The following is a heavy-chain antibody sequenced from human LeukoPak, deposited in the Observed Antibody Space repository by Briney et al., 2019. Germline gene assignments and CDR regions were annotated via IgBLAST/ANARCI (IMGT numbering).Heavy chain of an antibody. D-gene: IGHD2-2*01. J-gene: IGHJ4*02. CDR1: GFTFSNYW. CDR3: ARVPNYCSSASCYVDY. Sequence: PGGSLRLSCAASGFTFSNYWMHWVRQAPGKGLEWVANIKQDGSEKYYVDSVKGRFTISRDNAKNSLYLQMNSLRAEDTAVYYCARVPNYCSSASCYVDYWGQGTLVTVSS. CDR2: IKQDGSEK. V-gene: IGHV3-7*01.